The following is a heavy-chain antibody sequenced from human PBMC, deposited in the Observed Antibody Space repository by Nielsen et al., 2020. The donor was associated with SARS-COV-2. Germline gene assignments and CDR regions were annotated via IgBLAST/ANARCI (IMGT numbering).Heavy chain of an antibody. Sequence: SVKVSCKASGGTFSSYAISWVRQAPGQGLEWMGGIIPIFGTANYAQKFQGRVTITADESTSTAYMELSSLRSEDTAVYYCARDGSGDDILTGPRSDYWGQGTLVTVSS. J-gene: IGHJ4*02. D-gene: IGHD3-9*01. CDR1: GGTFSSYA. CDR2: IIPIFGTA. CDR3: ARDGSGDDILTGPRSDY. V-gene: IGHV1-69*13.